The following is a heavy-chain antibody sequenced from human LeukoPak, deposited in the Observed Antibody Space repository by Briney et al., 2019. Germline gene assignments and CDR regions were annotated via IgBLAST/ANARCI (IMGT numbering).Heavy chain of an antibody. CDR3: ARSAVAGTGSFDY. Sequence: PGRSLRLSCAASGFTFSSYAMHWVRQAPGKGLEWVAVISYDGSNKYYADSVKGRFTISRDNSKNTLYLQMNSLRAEDTAVYYCARSAVAGTGSFDYWGQGTLVTVSS. V-gene: IGHV3-30-3*01. CDR1: GFTFSSYA. CDR2: ISYDGSNK. D-gene: IGHD6-19*01. J-gene: IGHJ4*02.